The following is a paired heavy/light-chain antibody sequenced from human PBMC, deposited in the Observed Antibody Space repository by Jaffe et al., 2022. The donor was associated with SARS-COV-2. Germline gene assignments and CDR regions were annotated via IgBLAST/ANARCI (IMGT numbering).Light chain of an antibody. V-gene: IGKV3-20*01. CDR2: GAS. J-gene: IGKJ2*01. Sequence: EIVLTQSPGTLSLSPGERATLSCRASQSVSSSSLAWYQQKPGQAPRLLIYGASSRATGVPDRFSGSGSGTDFTLTISRLESEDFAVYYCQQFGSSAVTFGQGTKLEIK. CDR1: QSVSSSS. CDR3: QQFGSSAVT.
Heavy chain of an antibody. Sequence: EVQLLESGGGLVQPGGSLRLSCAASGFSFSSYVMNWVRQAPGKGLEWVSVISSTSGNTYYADSVKGRFTISRDNSKNTLYLQMDSLRTEDTAVYYCAKRGKEPCFDYWGQGTLVTVSS. V-gene: IGHV3-23*01. CDR3: AKRGKEPCFDY. J-gene: IGHJ4*02. CDR1: GFSFSSYV. D-gene: IGHD1-1*01. CDR2: ISSTSGNT.